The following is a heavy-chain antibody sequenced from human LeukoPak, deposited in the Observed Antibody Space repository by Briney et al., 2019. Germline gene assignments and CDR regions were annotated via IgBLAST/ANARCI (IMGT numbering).Heavy chain of an antibody. D-gene: IGHD7-27*01. CDR2: TYYRSKWYN. J-gene: IGHJ6*02. Sequence: SQTLSLTCAISGDSVSSNSAAWNWIRQSPSRGLEWLGRTYYRSKWYNDYAVSVKSRITINPDTSKNQFSLQLNSVTPEDTAVYYCARDVEEHWGNYYYGMDVWGQGTTVTVSS. CDR1: GDSVSSNSAA. CDR3: ARDVEEHWGNYYYGMDV. V-gene: IGHV6-1*01.